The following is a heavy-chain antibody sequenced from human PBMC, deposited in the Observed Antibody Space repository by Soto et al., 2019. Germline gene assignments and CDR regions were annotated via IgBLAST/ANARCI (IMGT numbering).Heavy chain of an antibody. CDR2: IKQDGSEK. CDR3: ARGAFGDLVLKNWFDP. CDR1: GFTFSSYW. V-gene: IGHV3-7*01. Sequence: LRLSCAATGFTFSSYWMSWVRQAPGKGLEWVANIKQDGSEKYYVDSVKGRFTISRDNAKNSLYLQMNSLRAEDTAVYYCARGAFGDLVLKNWFDPWGHGTLVTVSS. D-gene: IGHD3-16*01. J-gene: IGHJ5*02.